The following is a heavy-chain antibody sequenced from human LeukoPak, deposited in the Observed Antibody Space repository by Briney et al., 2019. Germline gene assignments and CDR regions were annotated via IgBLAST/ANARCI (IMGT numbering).Heavy chain of an antibody. V-gene: IGHV4-4*07. CDR2: IYTSGST. D-gene: IGHD6-13*01. Sequence: SETLSLTCTVSGGSISSYYWSWIRQPAGKGLEWIGRIYTSGSTDYNPSLKSRVTMSVDTSKNQFSLKLSSVTAADTAVYYCARVDNRYKRAAAVSNWFDPWGQGTLVTVSS. CDR3: ARVDNRYKRAAAVSNWFDP. CDR1: GGSISSYY. J-gene: IGHJ5*02.